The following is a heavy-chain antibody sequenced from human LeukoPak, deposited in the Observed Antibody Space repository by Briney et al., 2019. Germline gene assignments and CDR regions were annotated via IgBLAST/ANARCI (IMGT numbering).Heavy chain of an antibody. CDR3: ARHNPYSSGWYCFDD. J-gene: IGHJ4*02. CDR1: GLSFSSYW. CDR2: IKQDGSEK. D-gene: IGHD6-13*01. V-gene: IGHV3-7*02. Sequence: GGSLRLSCAASGLSFSSYWMSWVRQAPGKGLEWVANIKQDGSEKYYVDSVKGRFTISRDNAKNSLYLQMNSLRAEDTAVYYCARHNPYSSGWYCFDDWGQGTLVTVSS.